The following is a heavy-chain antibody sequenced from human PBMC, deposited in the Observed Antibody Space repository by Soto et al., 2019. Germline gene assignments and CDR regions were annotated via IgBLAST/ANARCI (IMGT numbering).Heavy chain of an antibody. J-gene: IGHJ4*02. D-gene: IGHD2-8*01. Sequence: EVQLLQSGGGLVQPGGSLRLSCVGSGFSFRTYAMSWVRQAPGKGLEWVAGITGTGSSADYADSVKGRFTISRDNYKNTLYLQLKNLRADDTAVFYCAKDEWWAASLRFDYCGQGTLVTVSS. V-gene: IGHV3-23*01. CDR2: ITGTGSSA. CDR3: AKDEWWAASLRFDY. CDR1: GFSFRTYA.